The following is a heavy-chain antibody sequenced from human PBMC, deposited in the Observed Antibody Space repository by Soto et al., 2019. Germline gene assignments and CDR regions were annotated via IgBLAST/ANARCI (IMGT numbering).Heavy chain of an antibody. CDR3: ARTTAAIHLNY. Sequence: QAQLQQWGTGLLKPSETLSLTCAVYGGSLSGNYWGWIRQPPGKGLEWIGETHHSGSTAYNPSLKSGVTILVDQSRNQFPLKLNSVTAADTAVYYCARTTAAIHLNYWSQGTLVTVSS. V-gene: IGHV4-34*01. CDR2: THHSGST. D-gene: IGHD2-21*02. J-gene: IGHJ4*02. CDR1: GGSLSGNY.